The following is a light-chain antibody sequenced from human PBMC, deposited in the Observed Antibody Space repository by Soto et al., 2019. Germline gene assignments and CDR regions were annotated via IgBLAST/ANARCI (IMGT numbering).Light chain of an antibody. CDR3: ETWDSSLSAAV. J-gene: IGLJ7*01. V-gene: IGLV1-51*02. Sequence: QSVLTQPPSVSAAPGQKVAISCSGSSPNIGNDYVSWYQQLPGTAPKLLIYENNKRPSGSPDRFSGSKSGTSATLGITGLQSGDEADYYCETWDSSLSAAVFGGGTQLTVL. CDR2: ENN. CDR1: SPNIGNDY.